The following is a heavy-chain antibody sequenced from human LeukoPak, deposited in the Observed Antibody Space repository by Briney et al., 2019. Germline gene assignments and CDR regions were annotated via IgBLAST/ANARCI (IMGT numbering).Heavy chain of an antibody. CDR3: AKYGGNSGYYGMDV. J-gene: IGHJ6*02. V-gene: IGHV3-30*18. D-gene: IGHD4-23*01. CDR2: ISYDGSDT. CDR1: GFTFSNYG. Sequence: GGSLRLSCAASGFTFSNYGIHWVRQAPGKGLEWVAFISYDGSDTYYVDSVKGRFTISRDNSKNTLYLQMNSLRAEDTAVYYCAKYGGNSGYYGMDVWGQGTMVTVSS.